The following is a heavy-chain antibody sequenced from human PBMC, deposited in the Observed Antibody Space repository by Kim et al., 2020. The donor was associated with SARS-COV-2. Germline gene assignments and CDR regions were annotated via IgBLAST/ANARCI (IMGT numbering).Heavy chain of an antibody. CDR3: ARSTTHNYYYYMDV. Sequence: ADAVKGRFTISRDKAKNTLYLQMNSPRAEDTAVYYCARSTTHNYYYYMDVWGKGTTVTVSS. V-gene: IGHV3-74*01. D-gene: IGHD1-26*01. J-gene: IGHJ6*03.